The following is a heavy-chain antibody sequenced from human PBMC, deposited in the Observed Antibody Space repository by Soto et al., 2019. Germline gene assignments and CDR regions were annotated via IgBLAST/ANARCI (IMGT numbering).Heavy chain of an antibody. D-gene: IGHD1-1*01. Sequence: QVQLQESGPGLVKPSETLSLTCTVSGGSVSSGSYYWSWIRQPPGKGLEWIGYIYYSGSTNYNPSLKSRVTISVDTSKNQFSLKLSSVTAADTAVYYCARDFPQGAGTPSYYYYGMDVWGQGTTVTVSS. CDR2: IYYSGST. V-gene: IGHV4-61*01. J-gene: IGHJ6*02. CDR3: ARDFPQGAGTPSYYYYGMDV. CDR1: GGSVSSGSYY.